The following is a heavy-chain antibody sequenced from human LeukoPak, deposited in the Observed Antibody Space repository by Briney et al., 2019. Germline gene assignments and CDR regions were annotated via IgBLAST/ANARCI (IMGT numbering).Heavy chain of an antibody. CDR1: GYTFTGYY. J-gene: IGHJ4*02. D-gene: IGHD3-3*01. CDR3: ARAPVGGPLRFFDY. Sequence: EASVKVSCKASGYTFTGYYMHWVRQAPGQGLEWMGWIHPNSGGTNFAQKFQGRVTMTRDSSISTAYMEVSSLRSDDTAVYYCARAPVGGPLRFFDYWGQGTLVTVSS. CDR2: IHPNSGGT. V-gene: IGHV1-2*02.